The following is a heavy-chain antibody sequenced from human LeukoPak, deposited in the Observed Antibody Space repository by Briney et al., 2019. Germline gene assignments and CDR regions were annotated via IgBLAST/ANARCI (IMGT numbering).Heavy chain of an antibody. CDR2: IYLGGSS. J-gene: IGHJ5*02. V-gene: IGHV4-61*02. CDR3: ARDLYGDGSYFDP. CDR1: GGSTTSGDYY. Sequence: PSETLSLTCTVSGGSTTSGDYYWSWLRQPAGKGLEWIGRIYLGGSSSYNTSLKSRVTISADTSKNQFSLILSSVTAADTALYYCARDLYGDGSYFDPWGQGTLVTVSS. D-gene: IGHD4-17*01.